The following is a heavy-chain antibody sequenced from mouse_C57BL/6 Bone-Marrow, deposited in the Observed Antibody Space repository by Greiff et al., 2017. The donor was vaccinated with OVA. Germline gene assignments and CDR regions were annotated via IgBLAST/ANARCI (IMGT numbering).Heavy chain of an antibody. D-gene: IGHD1-1*01. V-gene: IGHV1-15*01. CDR1: GYTFTDYE. Sequence: VKLMESGAELVRPGASVTLSCKASGYTFTDYEMHWVKQTPVHGLEWIGAIDPETGGTAYNQKFKGKAILTADKSSSTAYMELRSLTSEDSAVYYCTRGVYYGSSYWYFDVWGTGTTVTVSS. CDR3: TRGVYYGSSYWYFDV. CDR2: IDPETGGT. J-gene: IGHJ1*03.